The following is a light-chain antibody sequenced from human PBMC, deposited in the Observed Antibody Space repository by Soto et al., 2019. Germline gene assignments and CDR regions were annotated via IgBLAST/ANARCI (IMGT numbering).Light chain of an antibody. J-gene: IGLJ2*01. Sequence: QSVLTQPPSVSAAPGQKVTISCSGSNSNIGNNYVSWYQQLPGAAPKLLIYDTYKRPSGIPDRFSGSKSGASATLDIAGIQTGDEADYYRAAWDNNLSAVVFGGGTQLTVL. CDR1: NSNIGNNY. V-gene: IGLV1-51*01. CDR3: AAWDNNLSAVV. CDR2: DTY.